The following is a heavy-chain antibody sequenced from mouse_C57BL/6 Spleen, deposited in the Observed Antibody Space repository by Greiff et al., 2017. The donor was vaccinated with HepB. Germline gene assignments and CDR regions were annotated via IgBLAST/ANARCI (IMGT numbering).Heavy chain of an antibody. Sequence: QVQLKQSGPELVKPGASVKISCKASGYAFSSSWMNWVKQRPGKGLEWIGRIYPGDGDTNYNGKFKGKATLTADKSSSTAYMQLSSLTSEDSAVYFCARSHYYYGSSYPAYWGQGTLVTVSA. D-gene: IGHD1-1*01. CDR3: ARSHYYYGSSYPAY. J-gene: IGHJ3*01. V-gene: IGHV1-82*01. CDR1: GYAFSSSW. CDR2: IYPGDGDT.